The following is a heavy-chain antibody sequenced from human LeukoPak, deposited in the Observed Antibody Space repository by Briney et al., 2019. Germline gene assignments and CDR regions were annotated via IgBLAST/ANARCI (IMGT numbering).Heavy chain of an antibody. Sequence: IPSETLSLTCTVSGASIDKNHWSWIRQAPGKGLECIGNFYYGERSNYNPSLKSRVTISVDTSKNQFSLKLTSVTAADTAVYYCARLAYYYDMSGPSDWYFDFWGRGTLATVSS. CDR3: ARLAYYYDMSGPSDWYFDF. J-gene: IGHJ2*01. CDR1: GASIDKNH. V-gene: IGHV4-59*08. CDR2: FYYGERS. D-gene: IGHD3-22*01.